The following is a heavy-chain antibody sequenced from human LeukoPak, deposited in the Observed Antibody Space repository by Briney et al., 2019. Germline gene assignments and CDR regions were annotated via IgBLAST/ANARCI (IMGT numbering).Heavy chain of an antibody. CDR3: AKDLYYYDSSGYPP. J-gene: IGHJ1*01. CDR2: IRYDGSNK. CDR1: GFTFSSYG. Sequence: GGSLRLSCAASGFTFSSYGMHWVRQAPGKGLEWVAFIRYDGSNKYYADSVKGRFTISRDNSKNTLYLQMNSLRAEDTAVYYCAKDLYYYDSSGYPPWGQGTLVTVSS. D-gene: IGHD3-22*01. V-gene: IGHV3-30*02.